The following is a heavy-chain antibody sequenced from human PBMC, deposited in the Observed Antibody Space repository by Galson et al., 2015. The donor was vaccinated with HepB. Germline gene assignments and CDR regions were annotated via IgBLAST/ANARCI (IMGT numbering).Heavy chain of an antibody. J-gene: IGHJ5*02. Sequence: SLRLSCAASGFSFSSYWMSWVRQAPGKGLEWVANIRPDGNDKYYVDSVKGRFTISRDNAKNSLYLQMNSLRVEDTAVYYCASPPGSGSPWGQGTLVTVSS. V-gene: IGHV3-7*01. CDR1: GFSFSSYW. D-gene: IGHD3-10*01. CDR2: IRPDGNDK. CDR3: ASPPGSGSP.